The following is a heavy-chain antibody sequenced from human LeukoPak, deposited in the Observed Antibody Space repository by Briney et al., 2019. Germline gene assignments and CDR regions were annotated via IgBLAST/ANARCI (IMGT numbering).Heavy chain of an antibody. CDR3: AKTSSTTTVVTFFDAFDI. Sequence: SETLSLTCTVSGGSISSYYWSWIRQPPGKGLEWIGYIYYSGSTNYNPSLKRRVTISVDTSKNQFSLKLSSVTAADTAVYYCAKTSSTTTVVTFFDAFDIWGQGTMVTVSS. V-gene: IGHV4-59*08. CDR2: IYYSGST. D-gene: IGHD4-23*01. J-gene: IGHJ3*02. CDR1: GGSISSYY.